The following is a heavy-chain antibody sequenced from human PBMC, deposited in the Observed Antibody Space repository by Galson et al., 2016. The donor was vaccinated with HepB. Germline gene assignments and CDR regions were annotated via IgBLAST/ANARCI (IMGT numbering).Heavy chain of an antibody. CDR2: IYSGSST. CDR1: GFIVSSNY. CDR3: AKQRGYCSGGGCYSGGGYFDY. J-gene: IGHJ4*02. D-gene: IGHD2-15*01. V-gene: IGHV3-66*02. Sequence: SLRLSCAASGFIVSSNYMSWVRQAPWKGLEWVSVIYSGSSTSYADSVKGRFTMSRDNSKDTLYLQMNSLRVEDTAVYYCAKQRGYCSGGGCYSGGGYFDYWGQGTLVTVSS.